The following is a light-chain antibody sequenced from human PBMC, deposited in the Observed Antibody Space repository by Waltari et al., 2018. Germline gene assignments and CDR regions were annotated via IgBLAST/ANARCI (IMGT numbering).Light chain of an antibody. V-gene: IGKV1-5*03. CDR2: KSS. CDR3: QQYNSYSRT. J-gene: IGKJ1*01. Sequence: DIQMTQSPSTLSASVGDRVTITCRANQSIDSWLAWYQQKPGKAPKLLIYKSSSLESGVPSRFSGSGSGTEFTLTISSLQPDDFAAYYCQQYNSYSRTFGQGTKVEIK. CDR1: QSIDSW.